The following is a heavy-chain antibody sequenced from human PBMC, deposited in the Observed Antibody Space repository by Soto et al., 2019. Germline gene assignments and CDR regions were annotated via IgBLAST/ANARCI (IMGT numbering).Heavy chain of an antibody. CDR1: GVSMSSGGYS. D-gene: IGHD3-3*01. J-gene: IGHJ6*02. Sequence: LSETLSLTCAGSGVSMSSGGYSGSWIRQPPGKGLEWIGYIYHSGSTYYNPSLKSRVTISVDRSKNQFSLKLSSVTAADTAVYYCARGPTIFGVVIGDYYYYGMDVWGQGTTVTVSS. CDR2: IYHSGST. CDR3: ARGPTIFGVVIGDYYYYGMDV. V-gene: IGHV4-30-2*01.